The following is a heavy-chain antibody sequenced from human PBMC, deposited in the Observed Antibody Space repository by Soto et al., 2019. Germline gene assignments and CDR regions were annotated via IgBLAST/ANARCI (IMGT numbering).Heavy chain of an antibody. CDR1: GFTFSSYA. V-gene: IGHV3-30-3*01. D-gene: IGHD2-15*01. J-gene: IGHJ4*02. Sequence: PGGSLRLSCAASGFTFSSYAMHWVRQAPGKGLEWVAVISYDGSNKYYADSVKGRFTISRDNSKNTLYLQMNSLRAEDTAVYYCARDKGYGGNPQSYYSDYWGQGTLVTVSS. CDR2: ISYDGSNK. CDR3: ARDKGYGGNPQSYYSDY.